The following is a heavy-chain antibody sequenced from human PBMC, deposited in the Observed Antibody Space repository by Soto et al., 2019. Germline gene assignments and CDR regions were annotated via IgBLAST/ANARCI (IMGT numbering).Heavy chain of an antibody. CDR2: INTDNGKT. J-gene: IGHJ5*02. CDR3: ARAGNCTSTTCFSGWLDP. V-gene: IGHV1-3*04. CDR1: GYTFTNYS. Sequence: ASVKVSCKASGYTFTNYSIHWVRQAPGQRLEWMGWINTDNGKTRDSQRFQDRVTLTRDTSAKTAYMELSSLTYEDTAVYYCARAGNCTSTTCFSGWLDPWGQRTLVTVSS. D-gene: IGHD2-2*01.